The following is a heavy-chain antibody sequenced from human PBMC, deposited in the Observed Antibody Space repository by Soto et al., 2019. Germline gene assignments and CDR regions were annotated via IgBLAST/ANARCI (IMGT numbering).Heavy chain of an antibody. D-gene: IGHD3-10*01. V-gene: IGHV3-21*02. J-gene: IGHJ5*02. CDR1: GFNFSTYG. CDR3: GRDRSHYAGVGKIDP. Sequence: DVQLVESGGGLVQPGGSLRLSCAASGFNFSTYGMNWVRQAPGKGLEWVSPISSKGSYIYYTPSVKGRFTISRDNAKNSVYLQMNSLRAEDTAVYYCGRDRSHYAGVGKIDPWGQGTLVAVSS. CDR2: ISSKGSYI.